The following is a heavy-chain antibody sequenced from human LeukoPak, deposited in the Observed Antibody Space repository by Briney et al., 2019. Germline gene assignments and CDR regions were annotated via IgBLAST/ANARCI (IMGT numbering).Heavy chain of an antibody. CDR3: AKDLGGEGGSGFPGY. D-gene: IGHD3-10*01. CDR2: ISGDSIDT. Sequence: GGSLRLSCEASGFTFSAYAMTWVRQVPGKGLEWVSAISGDSIDTYYADSVKGRFTISRDNSKSTLYLQMNSLRAEDTAVYYCAKDLGGEGGSGFPGYWGQGTLVTVSS. V-gene: IGHV3-23*01. J-gene: IGHJ4*02. CDR1: GFTFSAYA.